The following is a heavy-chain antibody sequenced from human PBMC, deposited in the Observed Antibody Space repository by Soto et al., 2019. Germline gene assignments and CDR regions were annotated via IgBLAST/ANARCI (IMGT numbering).Heavy chain of an antibody. CDR1: GGSISSSSYY. D-gene: IGHD6-19*01. CDR3: ASHGIAVAGTFY. J-gene: IGHJ4*02. V-gene: IGHV4-39*01. Sequence: QLQLQESGPGLVKPSETLSLTCTVSGGSISSSSYYWGWIRQPPGKGLEWIGSIYYSGSTYYNPSLKSRVTISVDTSKNQFSLKLSSVTAADTAVYYCASHGIAVAGTFYWGQGTLVTVSS. CDR2: IYYSGST.